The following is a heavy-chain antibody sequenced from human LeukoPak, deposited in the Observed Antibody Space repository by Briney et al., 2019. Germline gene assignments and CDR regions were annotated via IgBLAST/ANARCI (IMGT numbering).Heavy chain of an antibody. D-gene: IGHD3-22*01. J-gene: IGHJ4*02. V-gene: IGHV4-30-4*01. Sequence: SQTLSLTCTVSGGSISSGDYYWSWIRQPPGKGLEWIGYIYYSGSTYYNPSLKSRVTIPVDTSKNQFSLKLSSVTAADTAVYYCARVGYDSSGYLTIDYWGQGTLVTVSS. CDR3: ARVGYDSSGYLTIDY. CDR1: GGSISSGDYY. CDR2: IYYSGST.